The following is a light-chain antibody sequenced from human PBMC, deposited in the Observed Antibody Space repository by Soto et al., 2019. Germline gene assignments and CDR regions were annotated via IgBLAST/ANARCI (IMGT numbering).Light chain of an antibody. J-gene: IGLJ2*01. CDR3: TSWDDSLYHVV. Sequence: QSVLTQPPSASGTPGQRVTFSCSGGRSNIGSNYVFWYQQFPGTAPKLLIYRNNQRPSGVPDRFSGSKSGTSASLAISGLRSEVEADYYCTSWDDSLYHVVFGGGTKVTVL. CDR2: RNN. CDR1: RSNIGSNY. V-gene: IGLV1-47*01.